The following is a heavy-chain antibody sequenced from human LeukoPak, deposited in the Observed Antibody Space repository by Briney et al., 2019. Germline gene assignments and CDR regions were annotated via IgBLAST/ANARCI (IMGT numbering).Heavy chain of an antibody. Sequence: PGGSLRLSCAASGLIVSNYYISWVRQAPGKGLEWVSVIYSGGSGTTYYADAVKGRFTISRDNSKNTLYLQMNSLRAEDTAVYYCAKSGVGPAPVKGVRFDYWGQGTLVTVSS. CDR3: AKSGVGPAPVKGVRFDY. J-gene: IGHJ4*02. CDR2: IYSGGSGTT. CDR1: GLIVSNYY. D-gene: IGHD2-15*01. V-gene: IGHV3-23*03.